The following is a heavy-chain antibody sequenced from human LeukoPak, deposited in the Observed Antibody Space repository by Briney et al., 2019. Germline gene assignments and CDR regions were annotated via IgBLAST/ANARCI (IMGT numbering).Heavy chain of an antibody. D-gene: IGHD5-18*01. Sequence: GGSLRLSCTTSGFGSKNYAMSWVRLAPGKGLEWVSIISATGVNTYYADSVKGRFTISRDNSKNTLYLQMNSLRAEDMAVYYCARQPAGYSYGAGAFDIWGQGTMVTVSS. CDR1: GFGSKNYA. CDR2: ISATGVNT. V-gene: IGHV3-23*01. CDR3: ARQPAGYSYGAGAFDI. J-gene: IGHJ3*02.